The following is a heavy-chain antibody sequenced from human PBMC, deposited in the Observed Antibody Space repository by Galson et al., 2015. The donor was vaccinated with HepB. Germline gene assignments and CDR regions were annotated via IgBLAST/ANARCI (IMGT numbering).Heavy chain of an antibody. J-gene: IGHJ6*02. V-gene: IGHV1-69*13. CDR1: GGTFSRYG. CDR2: IIPLVGPA. CDR3: GRDNGIPAAANRYYYHYGVDV. D-gene: IGHD6-13*01. Sequence: SVKVSCKAPGGTFSRYGISWVRQAPGQGLEWMGGIIPLVGPANYAQKFQDRVTITADESTTTAYMELNGLGSEDTAVYYCGRDNGIPAAANRYYYHYGVDVWGQGTTVTVSS.